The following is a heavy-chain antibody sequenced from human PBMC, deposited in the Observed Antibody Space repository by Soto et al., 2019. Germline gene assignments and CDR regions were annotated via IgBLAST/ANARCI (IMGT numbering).Heavy chain of an antibody. CDR3: AREVRQLVIYYYGMDV. D-gene: IGHD6-13*01. V-gene: IGHV3-33*01. CDR1: GFTFSSYG. J-gene: IGHJ6*02. Sequence: GGSLRLCCSASGFTFSSYGMHWVRQAPGKGLEWVAVIWYDGSNKYYADSVKGRFTISRDNSKNTLYLQMNSLRAEDTAVYYCAREVRQLVIYYYGMDVWGQGTTVTVSS. CDR2: IWYDGSNK.